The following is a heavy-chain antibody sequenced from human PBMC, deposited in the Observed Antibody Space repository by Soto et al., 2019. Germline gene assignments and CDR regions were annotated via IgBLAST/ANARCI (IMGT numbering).Heavy chain of an antibody. CDR1: GFTFNTYA. CDR3: AKGSTGDCSSTSCLYYFDF. J-gene: IGHJ4*02. D-gene: IGHD2-2*01. V-gene: IGHV3-23*01. Sequence: GGSLRLSCAASGFTFNTYAMNWVRQAPGKRLEWVSTVSGSADSTYYADSVKGRFTISRDNSKNTLHLQMNSLRAEDTAVYYCAKGSTGDCSSTSCLYYFDFWGQGTLVTVSP. CDR2: VSGSADST.